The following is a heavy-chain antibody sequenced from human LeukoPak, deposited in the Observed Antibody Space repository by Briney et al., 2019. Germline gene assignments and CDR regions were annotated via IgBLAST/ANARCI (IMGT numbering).Heavy chain of an antibody. CDR1: GFTLDDNA. CDR3: AKDKFGSESYSLGGMDV. Sequence: GGSLSLSCAASGFTLDDNAMRWVPQAPGKGLEWVSLISGDGGTIYYADSVKGRFTISRDNSKNSLYLQMNSLRTEDTALYYCAKDKFGSESYSLGGMDVWGQGTTVTVSS. V-gene: IGHV3-43*02. J-gene: IGHJ6*02. D-gene: IGHD3-10*01. CDR2: ISGDGGTI.